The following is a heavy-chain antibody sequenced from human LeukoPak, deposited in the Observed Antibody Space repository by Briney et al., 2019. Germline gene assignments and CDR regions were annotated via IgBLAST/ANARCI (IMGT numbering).Heavy chain of an antibody. CDR1: GGSVSVRNFY. V-gene: IGHV4-61*01. CDR2: SYYSGST. J-gene: IGHJ5*02. CDR3: ARQIWVLGVIDP. D-gene: IGHD2-8*01. Sequence: SETLSLTCTVSGGSVSVRNFYWSWIRQPPGKGLEWIGYSYYSGSTMYDPSLRSRVTISVDTSKNQFSLRLTSVTAADTAVYYCARQIWVLGVIDPWGQGTLVTVSS.